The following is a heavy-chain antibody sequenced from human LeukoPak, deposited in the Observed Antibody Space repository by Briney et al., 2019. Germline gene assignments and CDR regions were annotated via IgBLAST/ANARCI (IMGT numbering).Heavy chain of an antibody. CDR3: AKSSITLNVFGP. Sequence: SVKVSCKASGGSLTNYAFNWVRQAPGQGLEWMGGIIPLLGTTRYAQKFQGRVTITTDDSTNTAYMEMSTLRSEDTAVYFCAKSSITLNVFGPWGQGTLVTVSS. J-gene: IGHJ5*02. D-gene: IGHD2-2*01. CDR2: IIPLLGTT. CDR1: GGSLTNYA. V-gene: IGHV1-69*05.